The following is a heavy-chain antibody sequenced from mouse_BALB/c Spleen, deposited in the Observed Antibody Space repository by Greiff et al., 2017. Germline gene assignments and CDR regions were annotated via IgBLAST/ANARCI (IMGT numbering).Heavy chain of an antibody. CDR3: ARGHYYDAMDY. CDR2: ISTYYGNT. J-gene: IGHJ4*01. CDR1: GYTFTDYA. Sequence: QVQLQQSGPELVRPGVSVKISCKGSGYTFTDYAMHWVKQSHAKSLEWIGVISTYYGNTNYNQKFKGKATMTVDKSSSTAYMELARLTSEDSAIYYCARGHYYDAMDYWGQGTSVTVSS. D-gene: IGHD1-2*01. V-gene: IGHV1-67*01.